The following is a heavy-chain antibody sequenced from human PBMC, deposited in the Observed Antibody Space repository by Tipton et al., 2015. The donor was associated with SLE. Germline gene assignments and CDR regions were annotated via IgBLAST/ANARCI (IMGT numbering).Heavy chain of an antibody. Sequence: TLSLTCTVSGGSISSHYWSWIRQPPGRGLEWIGYIYYSGSTIYNPSLKSRVTISVDTPKNQFSLNLTSVTAADTAVYYCARVRGAVTGTVNYYYGMDVWGQGTTVTVSS. D-gene: IGHD6-19*01. V-gene: IGHV4-59*11. CDR3: ARVRGAVTGTVNYYYGMDV. J-gene: IGHJ6*02. CDR2: IYYSGST. CDR1: GGSISSHY.